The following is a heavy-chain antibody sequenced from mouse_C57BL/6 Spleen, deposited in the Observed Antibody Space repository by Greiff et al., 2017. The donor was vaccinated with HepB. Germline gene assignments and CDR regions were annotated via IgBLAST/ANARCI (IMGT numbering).Heavy chain of an antibody. CDR2: IRSKSNNYAT. V-gene: IGHV10-1*01. Sequence: EVMLVESGGGLVQPKGSLKLSCAASGFSFNTYAMNWVRQAPEKGLEWVARIRSKSNNYATYYADSVKDRFTISRDDSESMLYLQMNNLKTEDTAMYYCVRHESLYAMDYWGQGTSVTVSS. J-gene: IGHJ4*01. CDR3: VRHESLYAMDY. CDR1: GFSFNTYA.